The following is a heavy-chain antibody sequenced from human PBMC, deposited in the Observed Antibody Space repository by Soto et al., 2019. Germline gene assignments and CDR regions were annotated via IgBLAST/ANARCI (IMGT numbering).Heavy chain of an antibody. CDR2: IRISGSDT. CDR1: GFTFTSYA. Sequence: EVQLLESGGGVVQPGGSLRLSCAASGFTFTSYALSWVRQAPGKGLEWVSRIRISGSDTYYADAVKGRFTISRDNSKNTLYLQMDSRRAEDTAVYYCAKDPELRQFDWLLGDYYFDYWGQGTLVTVSS. J-gene: IGHJ4*02. D-gene: IGHD3-9*01. CDR3: AKDPELRQFDWLLGDYYFDY. V-gene: IGHV3-23*01.